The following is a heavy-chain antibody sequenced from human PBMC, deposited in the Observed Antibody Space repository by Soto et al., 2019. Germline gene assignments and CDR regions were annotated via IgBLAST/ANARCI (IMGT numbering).Heavy chain of an antibody. CDR2: ISANNGNT. CDR3: ARDRGSYALDY. Sequence: QVQLVQSGAEVKKPGASVKVSCKASGYTFTSYGISWVRQAPGQGLEWMGWISANNGNTNYAQNLKGRVTMTTDTSTSTASMELRSLRSDDTAVYYCARDRGSYALDYWGQGTLVTVSS. V-gene: IGHV1-18*01. D-gene: IGHD1-26*01. J-gene: IGHJ4*02. CDR1: GYTFTSYG.